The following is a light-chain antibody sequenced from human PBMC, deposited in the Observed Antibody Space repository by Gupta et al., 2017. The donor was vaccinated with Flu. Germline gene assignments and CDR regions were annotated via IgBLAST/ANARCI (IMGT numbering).Light chain of an antibody. J-gene: IGLJ3*02. CDR3: QSYDSSLSGSV. V-gene: IGLV1-40*01. Sequence: QSGLTQPPSVSGAPGQRLTISCTGSISNLGAGYDVHWYQQLPGTAPKLLLYGNNHRPSGVPDRFSGSKSGTSSSLAITGLQADDEADYYCQSYDSSLSGSVFGGGTKLTVL. CDR1: ISNLGAGYD. CDR2: GNN.